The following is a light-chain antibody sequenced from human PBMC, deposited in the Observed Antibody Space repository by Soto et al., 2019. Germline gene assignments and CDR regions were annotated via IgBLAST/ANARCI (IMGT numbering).Light chain of an antibody. CDR1: SSNIGTYT. CDR2: TDD. V-gene: IGLV1-44*01. J-gene: IGLJ2*01. Sequence: QSVLTQPPSVSGTPGQSITISCSGSSSNIGTYTLNWYQHLPGTAPKLLFSTDDQRPSGVADRFSGYKSGTSASLAISGLQSEDEADYYCAAWDDRVNGVVFGGGTKVTVL. CDR3: AAWDDRVNGVV.